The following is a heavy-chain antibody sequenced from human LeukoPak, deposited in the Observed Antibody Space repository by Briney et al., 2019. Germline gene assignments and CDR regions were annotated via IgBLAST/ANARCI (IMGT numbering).Heavy chain of an antibody. D-gene: IGHD2-2*01. CDR1: GGSISSSNYY. CDR3: ARVRRDVVVPALNWFDP. J-gene: IGHJ5*02. V-gene: IGHV4-39*07. CDR2: IYYSGST. Sequence: KPSETLSLTCTVSGGSISSSNYYWGWIRQPPGKGLEWIGSIYYSGSTYYNPSLKSRVTISVDTSKNQFSLKLSSVTAADTAVYYCARVRRDVVVPALNWFDPWGQGTLVTVSS.